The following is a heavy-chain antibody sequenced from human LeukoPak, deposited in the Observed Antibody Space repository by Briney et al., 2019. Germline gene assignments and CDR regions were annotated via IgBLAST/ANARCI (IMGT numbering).Heavy chain of an antibody. CDR3: AKDTEYSSYSWFDP. J-gene: IGHJ5*02. D-gene: IGHD6-6*01. CDR2: ISGSGGST. Sequence: GGSLRLSCATSGFTFSSYAMSWVRQAPGKGLEWVSAISGSGGSTYYADSVKGRFTISRDNSKNTLYLQMNSLRAEDTAVYYCAKDTEYSSYSWFDPWGQGTLVTVSS. V-gene: IGHV3-23*01. CDR1: GFTFSSYA.